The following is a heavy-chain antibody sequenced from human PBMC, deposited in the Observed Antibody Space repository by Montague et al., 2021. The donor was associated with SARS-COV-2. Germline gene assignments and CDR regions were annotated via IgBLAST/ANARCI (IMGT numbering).Heavy chain of an antibody. CDR3: ARVPRIRFMENYYYYMDV. CDR1: GFTFSSYS. D-gene: IGHD3-16*01. Sequence: SLRLSCAASGFTFSSYSMNWVRQAPGKGLEWVSSISSSSSYIYYADSVKGRFTISRDNAKNSLHLQMNSLRAEDTAVYYCARVPRIRFMENYYYYMDVWGKGTTVTVSS. V-gene: IGHV3-21*01. J-gene: IGHJ6*03. CDR2: ISSSSSYI.